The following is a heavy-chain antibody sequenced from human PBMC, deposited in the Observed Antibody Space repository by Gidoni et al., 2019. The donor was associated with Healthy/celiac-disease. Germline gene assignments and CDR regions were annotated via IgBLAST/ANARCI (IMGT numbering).Heavy chain of an antibody. V-gene: IGHV3-30*18. D-gene: IGHD4-17*01. J-gene: IGHJ5*02. Sequence: QVQLVESGGGVVQPGRSLRLSCAASGFTFSSYGMHWVRQAPGKGLEWVAVISYDGSNKYYADSVKGRFTISRDNSKNTLYLQMNSLRAEDTAVYYCAKEGQNDYPWFDPWGQGTLVTVSS. CDR1: GFTFSSYG. CDR2: ISYDGSNK. CDR3: AKEGQNDYPWFDP.